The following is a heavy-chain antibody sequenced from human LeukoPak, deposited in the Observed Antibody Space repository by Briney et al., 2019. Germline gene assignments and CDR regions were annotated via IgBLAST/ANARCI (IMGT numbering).Heavy chain of an antibody. Sequence: GASVKVSCKASGYTFTSYDINWVRQATGQGLEWMGWMNPNSGNTGYAQKFQGRVTMTRNTSISTAYMELGSLRSEDTAVYYCARGLTMVRGVIILHDAFDIWGQGTMVTVSS. V-gene: IGHV1-8*01. D-gene: IGHD3-10*01. CDR3: ARGLTMVRGVIILHDAFDI. J-gene: IGHJ3*02. CDR2: MNPNSGNT. CDR1: GYTFTSYD.